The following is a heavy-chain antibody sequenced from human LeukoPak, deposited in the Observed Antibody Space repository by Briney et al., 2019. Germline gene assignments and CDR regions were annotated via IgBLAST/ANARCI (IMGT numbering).Heavy chain of an antibody. V-gene: IGHV4-4*07. D-gene: IGHD3-9*01. J-gene: IGHJ6*03. CDR2: VYTSGIT. Sequence: SETPFLTCTAPGGFINSYYWGLIRQPPREGPEWIGRVYTSGITNYNPSLKSRITMSVDTSKNQFSLKLTPVTAADTAVYYCARHNGFDRGYYYYMDVWGKGTTVTVSS. CDR1: GGFINSYY. CDR3: ARHNGFDRGYYYYMDV.